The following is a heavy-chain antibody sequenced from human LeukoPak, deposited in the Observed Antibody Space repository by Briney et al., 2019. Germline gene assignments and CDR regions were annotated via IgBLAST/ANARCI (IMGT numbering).Heavy chain of an antibody. CDR3: ATDSEKMLALDY. CDR1: GFTFSSYG. J-gene: IGHJ4*02. V-gene: IGHV3-33*01. CDR2: IRYDGSNK. D-gene: IGHD2-8*01. Sequence: PGRSLRLSCAASGFTFSSYGMHWVRQAPGKGLEWVAVIRYDGSNKYYADSVKGRFTISRDNSKNTLYLQMNSLRAEDTAVYYCATDSEKMLALDYWGQGTLVTVSS.